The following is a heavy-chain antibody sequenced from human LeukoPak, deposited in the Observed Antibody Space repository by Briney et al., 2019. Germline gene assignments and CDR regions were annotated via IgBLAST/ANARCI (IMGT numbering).Heavy chain of an antibody. V-gene: IGHV3-30*02. CDR2: IRYDGSNK. Sequence: PGGSLRLSCAASGFTFSSYGMHWVRQAPGKGLEWVAFIRYDGSNKYYADSVKGRFTISRDNSKNTLYLQMNSLRAEDTAVYYCAKDRQYQLLSNWFDPWGQGTLVTVSS. CDR1: GFTFSSYG. CDR3: AKDRQYQLLSNWFDP. J-gene: IGHJ5*02. D-gene: IGHD2-2*01.